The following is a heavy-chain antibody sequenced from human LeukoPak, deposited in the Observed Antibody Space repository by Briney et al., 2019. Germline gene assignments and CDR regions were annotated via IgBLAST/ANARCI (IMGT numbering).Heavy chain of an antibody. D-gene: IGHD3-10*01. CDR3: ARQQLIWFGESWYYYYYMDV. J-gene: IGHJ6*03. CDR1: GYTFTSYG. Sequence: GASVKVSCKASGYTFTSYGISWVRQAPGQGLEWMGWISAYNGNTNYAQKLQGRVTMTTDTSTSTAYMELRSLRSDDTAVYYCARQQLIWFGESWYYYYYMDVWGKGTTVTISS. CDR2: ISAYNGNT. V-gene: IGHV1-18*01.